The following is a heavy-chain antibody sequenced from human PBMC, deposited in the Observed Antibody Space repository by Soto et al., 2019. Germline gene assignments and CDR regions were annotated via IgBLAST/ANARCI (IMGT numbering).Heavy chain of an antibody. D-gene: IGHD4-17*01. CDR2: ISGSGGST. J-gene: IGHJ2*01. Sequence: EVQILESGGGLVQPGGSLRLSCAASGFTFSSYAMSWVRQAPGKRLEWVSAISGSGGSTYYADSVKGRFTISRDNSKNTLFLQMNSLRAEDTAVYYCAKNPYYGCNSKGSHLYFDLWGRGTLVTVSS. CDR1: GFTFSSYA. CDR3: AKNPYYGCNSKGSHLYFDL. V-gene: IGHV3-23*01.